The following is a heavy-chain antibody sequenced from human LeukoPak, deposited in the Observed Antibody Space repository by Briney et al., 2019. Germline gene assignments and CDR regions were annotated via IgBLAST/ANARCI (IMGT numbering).Heavy chain of an antibody. CDR1: GDSISSNSYF. J-gene: IGHJ4*02. CDR3: VRQGDGYCTSTNCLFSFDY. CDR2: IYYSGNT. Sequence: ASETLSLTCTVSGDSISSNSYFWGWIRQSPGKGLEWIASIYYSGNTYYNPSLKSRVTISEDTSKNQFSLKLSSVTAADTAVYYCVRQGDGYCTSTNCLFSFDYWGQGTLVTVSS. D-gene: IGHD2-2*03. V-gene: IGHV4-39*01.